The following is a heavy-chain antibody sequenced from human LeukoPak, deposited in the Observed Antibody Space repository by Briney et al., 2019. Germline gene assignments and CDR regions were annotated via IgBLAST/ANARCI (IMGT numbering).Heavy chain of an antibody. Sequence: PGGSLRLSCAASGFTFSSYAMSWVRQAPGKGLEWVSAISGSGGSTYYADSVKGRFTISRDNSKNTLYLQMNSLRAEDTAVYYCAKDPVNYYGSGSSGYFDYWGQGTLVTVSS. CDR1: GFTFSSYA. J-gene: IGHJ4*02. CDR2: ISGSGGST. D-gene: IGHD3-10*01. CDR3: AKDPVNYYGSGSSGYFDY. V-gene: IGHV3-23*01.